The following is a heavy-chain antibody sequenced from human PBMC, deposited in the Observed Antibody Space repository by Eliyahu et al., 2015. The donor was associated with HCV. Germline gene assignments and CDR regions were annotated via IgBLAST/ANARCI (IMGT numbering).Heavy chain of an antibody. V-gene: IGHV1-2*04. CDR1: GYTFTGYY. Sequence: QVQLVQSGAEVKKPGASVKVSCKASGYTFTGYYMHWVRQAPGQGLEWMGWINPNSGGTNYAQKFQGWVTMTRDTSISTAYMELSRLRSDDTAVYYCARELLNSSGWEKGGYYYYYYGMDVWGQGTTVTVSS. D-gene: IGHD6-19*01. J-gene: IGHJ6*02. CDR3: ARELLNSSGWEKGGYYYYYYGMDV. CDR2: INPNSGGT.